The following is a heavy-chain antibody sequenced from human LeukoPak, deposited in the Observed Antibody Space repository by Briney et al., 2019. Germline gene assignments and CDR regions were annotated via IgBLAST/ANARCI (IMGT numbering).Heavy chain of an antibody. V-gene: IGHV4-30-4*08. CDR1: GGSISSGDYY. CDR2: IYYSGST. D-gene: IGHD6-13*01. CDR3: ARAGAAAGTLYYYYYMDV. Sequence: SETLSLTCTVSGGSISSGDYYWSWIRQPPGKGLEWIGYIYYSGSTYYNPSLESRVTISVDTPKNQFSLKLSSVTAADTAVYYCARAGAAAGTLYYYYYMDVWGKGTTVTVSS. J-gene: IGHJ6*03.